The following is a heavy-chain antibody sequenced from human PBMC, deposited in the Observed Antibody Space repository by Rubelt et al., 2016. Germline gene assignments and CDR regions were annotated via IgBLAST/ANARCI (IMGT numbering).Heavy chain of an antibody. CDR2: INTNSGGT. CDR3: ARWVGMSNWFDP. D-gene: IGHD2-21*01. V-gene: IGHV1-2*02. J-gene: IGHJ5*02. Sequence: QVQLVQSGAEVKKPGASVKVSCKVSGYTLTELSMHWVRQAPGKGLEWMGWINTNSGGTNYAQKFQGRVTRTRDTYISTVYVELSSLRSDDTAVYYYARWVGMSNWFDPWGQGTLVTVSS. CDR1: GYTLTELS.